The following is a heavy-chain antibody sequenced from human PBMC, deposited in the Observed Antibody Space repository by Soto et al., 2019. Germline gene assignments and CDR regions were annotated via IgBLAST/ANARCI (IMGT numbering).Heavy chain of an antibody. D-gene: IGHD5-18*01. CDR3: AKEGYSYGFGWFDP. CDR1: GFTFSSYA. CDR2: ISGSGGST. V-gene: IGHV3-23*01. J-gene: IGHJ5*02. Sequence: PGGSLRLSCAASGFTFSSYAMTWVRQPPGKGLEWVSAISGSGGSTYYADSVKGRFTISRDNAKNTLYLQMNSLRAEDTAVYYCAKEGYSYGFGWFDPWGQGTLVTVSS.